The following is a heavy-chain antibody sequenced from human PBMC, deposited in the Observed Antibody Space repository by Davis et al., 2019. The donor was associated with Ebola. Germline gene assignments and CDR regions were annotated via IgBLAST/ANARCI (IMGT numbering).Heavy chain of an antibody. CDR1: GCPISSSSYY. Sequence: ESLKLSCTVPGCPISSSSYYWGWIRQPPGKGLEWIGSIYYSGSTYYNPSLKSRVTISVDTSKNQFSLKLSSVTAADTAVYYCARGPWELLPYDAFDIWGQGTMVTVSS. CDR2: IYYSGST. V-gene: IGHV4-39*01. J-gene: IGHJ3*02. D-gene: IGHD1-26*01. CDR3: ARGPWELLPYDAFDI.